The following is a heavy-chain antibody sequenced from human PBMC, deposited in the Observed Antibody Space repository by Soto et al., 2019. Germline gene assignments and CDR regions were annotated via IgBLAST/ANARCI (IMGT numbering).Heavy chain of an antibody. CDR1: GFTFSSYA. CDR2: ISGSGGST. Sequence: EVQLLESGGGLVQPGGSLRLSCAASGFTFSSYAMSWVRQAPGKGLEWVSAISGSGGSTYYADSVKGRFTISRDNSKNTLYLQMNSLRAEDTAVYYCAKTLHASPGVGYYYYGMDVWGQGTTVTVSS. V-gene: IGHV3-23*01. D-gene: IGHD2-15*01. J-gene: IGHJ6*02. CDR3: AKTLHASPGVGYYYYGMDV.